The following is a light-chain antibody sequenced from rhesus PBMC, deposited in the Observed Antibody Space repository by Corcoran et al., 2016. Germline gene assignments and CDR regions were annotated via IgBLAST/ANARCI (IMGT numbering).Light chain of an antibody. CDR3: QQYNNWKT. V-gene: IGKV3S9*01. J-gene: IGKJ1*01. Sequence: EIVMTQSPATLSLSPGERATLSCRASQSVSSYVAWYQQKPQQAPRLLIQGASSRAPGIPDRFLGSGSGTDFTLIISSLEPEDVGVYYCQQYNNWKTFGQGTKVEIK. CDR1: QSVSSY. CDR2: GAS.